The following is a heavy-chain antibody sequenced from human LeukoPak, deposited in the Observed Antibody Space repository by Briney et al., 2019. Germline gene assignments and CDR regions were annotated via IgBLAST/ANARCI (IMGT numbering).Heavy chain of an antibody. D-gene: IGHD3-10*01. J-gene: IGHJ4*02. Sequence: SETLSLTCTVSGGSVSSGSCYWSWIRQPPGKGLEWIGYIYYSGSTNDNPSLKSLVTISVDTSKPTSSLKLSSVTAADTAVYYCASEPSRYYSGSGSNPDYWGQGTLVTVSS. V-gene: IGHV4-61*01. CDR3: ASEPSRYYSGSGSNPDY. CDR1: GGSVSSGSCY. CDR2: IYYSGST.